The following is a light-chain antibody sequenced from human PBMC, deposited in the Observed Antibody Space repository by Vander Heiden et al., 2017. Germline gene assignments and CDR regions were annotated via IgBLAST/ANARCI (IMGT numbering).Light chain of an antibody. CDR1: HSVNSKF. CDR3: QQLGNSPLFS. V-gene: IGKV3-20*01. CDR2: DSS. Sequence: EIVLTQSPGTLSLSPGDRATLSCRASHSVNSKFLAWYQQKPGQAPRLLIYDSSTRAAGVPDRFSGSGSGTVFTLTISRLEPEDFAVYFCQQLGNSPLFSFGPGTKVEIK. J-gene: IGKJ3*01.